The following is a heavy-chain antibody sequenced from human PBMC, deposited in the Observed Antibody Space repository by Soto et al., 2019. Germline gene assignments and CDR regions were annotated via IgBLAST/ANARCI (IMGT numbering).Heavy chain of an antibody. CDR2: IIPIFGTA. CDR1: GGTFSSYA. J-gene: IGHJ3*02. CDR3: VRDDYYDSSGPGLDAFDI. V-gene: IGHV1-69*13. D-gene: IGHD3-22*01. Sequence: SVKVSCKASGGTFSSYAISWVRQAPGQGLEWMGGIIPIFGTANYAQKFQGRVTITADESTSTAYMELSSLRSEDTAVYYCVRDDYYDSSGPGLDAFDIWGQGTMVTVSS.